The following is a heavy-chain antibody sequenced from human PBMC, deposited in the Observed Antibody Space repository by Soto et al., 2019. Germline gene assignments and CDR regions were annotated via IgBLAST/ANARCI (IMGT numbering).Heavy chain of an antibody. CDR3: AREGCSGGSCYPIGE. Sequence: QVQLVESGGGVVRHGRSLRLSCAASGFTFSSYGMHWVRQAPGKGLEWVAVIWYDGSNKYYADSVKGRITISRDNSKNTLYLQMNSLRAEDTAVYYCAREGCSGGSCYPIGEWGQGTLVTVSS. J-gene: IGHJ4*02. V-gene: IGHV3-33*01. CDR2: IWYDGSNK. D-gene: IGHD2-15*01. CDR1: GFTFSSYG.